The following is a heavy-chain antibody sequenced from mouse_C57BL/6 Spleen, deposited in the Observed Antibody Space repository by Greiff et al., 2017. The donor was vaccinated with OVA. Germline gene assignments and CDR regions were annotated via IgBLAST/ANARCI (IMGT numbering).Heavy chain of an antibody. CDR1: GYTFTSYT. J-gene: IGHJ2*01. V-gene: IGHV1-4*01. Sequence: VQLQESGAELARPGASVKMSCKASGYTFTSYTMHWVKQRPGQGLEWIGYINPSSGYTKYNQKFKDKATLTADKSSSTAYMQLSSLTSEDSAVYYCAPFTTVVDYFDYWGQGTTLTVSS. D-gene: IGHD1-1*01. CDR3: APFTTVVDYFDY. CDR2: INPSSGYT.